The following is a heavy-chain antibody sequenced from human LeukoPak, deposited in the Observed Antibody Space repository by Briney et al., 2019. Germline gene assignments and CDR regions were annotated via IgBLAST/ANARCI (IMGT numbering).Heavy chain of an antibody. CDR1: GFTFSSYA. CDR2: ISYDGSNK. Sequence: GGSLRLSCAASGFTFSSYAMHWVRQAPGKGLEWVAVISYDGSNKYYADSVKGRFTISRDNSKNTLYLQMNSLRAEDTAVYYCARDWGIRDGYNLSLDYWGQGTLVTVSS. D-gene: IGHD5-24*01. J-gene: IGHJ4*02. CDR3: ARDWGIRDGYNLSLDY. V-gene: IGHV3-30-3*01.